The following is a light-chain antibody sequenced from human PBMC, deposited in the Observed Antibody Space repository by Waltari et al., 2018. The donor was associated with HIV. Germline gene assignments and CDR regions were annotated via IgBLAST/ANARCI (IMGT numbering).Light chain of an antibody. V-gene: IGLV2-23*01. CDR1: SSDVGSYNL. J-gene: IGLJ1*01. Sequence: QSALTQPASVSGSPGQSITISCTGSSSDVGSYNLVSWYQQHPGKAPKLMICEGSQRPAGVSNRFSGSKSGNTASLTISGLQAEDEADYYGCSYAGLSTLYVFGTGTKVTVL. CDR3: CSYAGLSTLYV. CDR2: EGS.